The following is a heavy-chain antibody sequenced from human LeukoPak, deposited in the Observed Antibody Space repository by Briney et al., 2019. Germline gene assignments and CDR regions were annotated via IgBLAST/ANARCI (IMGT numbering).Heavy chain of an antibody. Sequence: PGGSLRLSCVASGFTFSTYWMSWVRQAPGKGLEWLANIKEDETGKNHVDSVKGRFTISRDNAKNSLYLQMNGLRAEDTAVYYCAREIPQQLVAMDVWGQGTTVTVSS. CDR1: GFTFSTYW. V-gene: IGHV3-7*04. J-gene: IGHJ6*02. CDR3: AREIPQQLVAMDV. CDR2: IKEDETGK. D-gene: IGHD6-13*01.